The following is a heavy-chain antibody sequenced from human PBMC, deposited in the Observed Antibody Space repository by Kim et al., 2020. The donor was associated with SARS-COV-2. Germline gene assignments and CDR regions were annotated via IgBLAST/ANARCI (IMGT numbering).Heavy chain of an antibody. Sequence: SVKVSCKASGGTFSSYAIRWVRQAPGQGLEWMGGINPIFGTANYAQKFQGRVTITADESTSKAYMELSSLRSEDTAVYYCARGGPGLYYGMDVWGQGTTVTVSS. J-gene: IGHJ6*02. CDR1: GGTFSSYA. V-gene: IGHV1-69*13. CDR3: ARGGPGLYYGMDV. D-gene: IGHD3-16*01. CDR2: INPIFGTA.